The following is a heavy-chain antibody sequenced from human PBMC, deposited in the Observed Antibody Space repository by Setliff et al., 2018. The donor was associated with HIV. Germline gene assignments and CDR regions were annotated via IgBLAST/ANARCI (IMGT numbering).Heavy chain of an antibody. CDR2: IHVSGIT. J-gene: IGHJ4*02. CDR1: GGAITSGSDY. V-gene: IGHV4-61*09. D-gene: IGHD3-3*01. CDR3: ARDVKECFGNYFDY. Sequence: SETLSLTCTVSGGAITSGSDYWSWIRQPAGEGLEWIGHIHVSGITNYNPSLKSRVTISIDTSKHQFSLKLTSVTAADTALYYCARDVKECFGNYFDYWGQGALVTVSS.